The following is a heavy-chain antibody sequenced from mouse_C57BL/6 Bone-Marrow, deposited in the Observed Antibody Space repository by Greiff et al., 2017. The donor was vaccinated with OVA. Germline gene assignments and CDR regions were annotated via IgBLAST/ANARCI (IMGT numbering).Heavy chain of an antibody. Sequence: SGPELVKPGASVKMSCKASGYTFTDYNMHWVKQSHGKSLEWIGYINPNNGGTSYNQKFKGKATLTVNKSSSTAYMGLRSLTSEDSAVYYCARGIYYYGSSYFDYWGQGTTLTVSS. J-gene: IGHJ2*01. V-gene: IGHV1-22*01. CDR1: GYTFTDYN. D-gene: IGHD1-1*01. CDR2: INPNNGGT. CDR3: ARGIYYYGSSYFDY.